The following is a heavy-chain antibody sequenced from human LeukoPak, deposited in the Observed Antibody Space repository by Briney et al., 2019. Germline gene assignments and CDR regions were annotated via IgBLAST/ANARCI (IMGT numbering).Heavy chain of an antibody. CDR3: ARTDSSSWYGDAFDI. Sequence: SGTLSLTCTVSGGSISSGDYYWSWIRQPPGKGLEWIGYIYYSGSTYYNPSLKSRATISVDTSKNQFSLKLSSVTAADTAVYYCARTDSSSWYGDAFDIWGQGTMVTVSS. D-gene: IGHD6-13*01. J-gene: IGHJ3*02. CDR2: IYYSGST. CDR1: GGSISSGDYY. V-gene: IGHV4-30-4*08.